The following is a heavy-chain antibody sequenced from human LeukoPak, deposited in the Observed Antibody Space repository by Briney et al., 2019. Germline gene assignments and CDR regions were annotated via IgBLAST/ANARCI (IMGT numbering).Heavy chain of an antibody. D-gene: IGHD2-8*02. CDR1: GGSINYDY. V-gene: IGHV4-59*08. CDR2: IHCSGAT. J-gene: IGHJ4*02. CDR3: ATLRGASTAVFDS. Sequence: SETLSLTCTVSGGSINYDYWSWIRQSPGKRLEWIGYIHCSGATNYSPSLNSRVTISVDTSKNQFSLKLSSVTAADTALYYCATLRGASTAVFDSWGQGTLVTVSS.